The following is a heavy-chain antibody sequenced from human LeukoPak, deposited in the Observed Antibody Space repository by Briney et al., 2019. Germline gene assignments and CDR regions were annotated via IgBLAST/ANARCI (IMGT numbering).Heavy chain of an antibody. V-gene: IGHV3-20*04. CDR2: INWNGGST. J-gene: IGHJ3*02. Sequence: PGGSLRLSCAASGFTFSSYSMNWVRQAPGKGLEWVSGINWNGGSTGYADSVKGRFTISRDNAKNSLYLQMNSLRAEDTALYYCARRTTSGAFDIWGQGTMVTVSS. D-gene: IGHD4-17*01. CDR3: ARRTTSGAFDI. CDR1: GFTFSSYS.